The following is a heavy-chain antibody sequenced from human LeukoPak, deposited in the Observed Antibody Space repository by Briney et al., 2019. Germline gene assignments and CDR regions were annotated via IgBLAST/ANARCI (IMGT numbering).Heavy chain of an antibody. Sequence: PSETLSLTCAVYGGSFSGYYWSWIRQPPGKGLEWIGEINHSGSTNYNPSLKSRVTISVDTSKNQFSLKLSSVTAADTAVYYCARVIAVAGTHHWGQGTLVTVSS. CDR2: INHSGST. V-gene: IGHV4-34*01. D-gene: IGHD6-19*01. CDR1: GGSFSGYY. CDR3: ARVIAVAGTHH. J-gene: IGHJ5*02.